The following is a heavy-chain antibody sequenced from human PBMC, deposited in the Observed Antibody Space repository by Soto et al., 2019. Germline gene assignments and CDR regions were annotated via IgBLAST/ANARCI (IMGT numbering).Heavy chain of an antibody. CDR3: ARVGPHDYGDYRSNWFDP. J-gene: IGHJ5*02. Sequence: QVQLQESGPGLVKPSGTLSLTCAVSSGSISSSNWWSWVRQPPGKGLEWIGEIYHSGSTNYNPSLKSRVTISVDKSKNQFSLKLSSVTAVDTAVYYCARVGPHDYGDYRSNWFDPWGQGTLVTVSS. D-gene: IGHD4-17*01. V-gene: IGHV4-4*02. CDR1: SGSISSSNW. CDR2: IYHSGST.